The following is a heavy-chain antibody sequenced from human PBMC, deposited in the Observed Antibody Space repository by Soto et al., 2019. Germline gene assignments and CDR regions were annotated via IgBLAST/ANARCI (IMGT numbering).Heavy chain of an antibody. CDR3: SRGSGYSYVLDL. D-gene: IGHD5-18*01. Sequence: SETLSLTCTVSGDSISSNNNYWSWIRQPPGEGLKWIGFISYSGTTSYSPSLKSRVAISLDTSKNQFSLSLSSVTAADTAVYYCSRGSGYSYVLDLWGPGTLVTVSS. CDR2: ISYSGTT. J-gene: IGHJ2*01. CDR1: GDSISSNNNY. V-gene: IGHV4-30-4*01.